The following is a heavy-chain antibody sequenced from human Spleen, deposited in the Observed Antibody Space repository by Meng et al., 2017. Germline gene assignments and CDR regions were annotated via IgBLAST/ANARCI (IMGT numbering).Heavy chain of an antibody. V-gene: IGHV3-74*03. J-gene: IGHJ4*02. D-gene: IGHD3-9*01. CDR3: ARDADWVIFDH. CDR2: INTDASIT. Sequence: VRLVESGGCLVQPGGSLSLSCAASGFTFSSYNMHWVRQTPGEGLVWVSRINTDASITTYADSVKGRFTISRDDAKNTVYLQMNSLRAEDTAVYYCARDADWVIFDHWGQGALVTVSS. CDR1: GFTFSSYN.